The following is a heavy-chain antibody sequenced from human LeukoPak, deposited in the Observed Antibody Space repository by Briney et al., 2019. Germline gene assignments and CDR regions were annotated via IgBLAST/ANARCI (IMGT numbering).Heavy chain of an antibody. CDR1: GGSVSSGSYY. D-gene: IGHD5-12*01. CDR2: IYYSGST. V-gene: IGHV4-61*01. J-gene: IGHJ4*02. Sequence: SETLSLTCTVSGGSVSSGSYYWSWIRQPPGKGLEWIGYIYYSGSTSYNPSLKSRVTISVDTSKNQFSLKLSSVTAADTAVYYCARGVGDISRYYFDYWGQGTLVTVSS. CDR3: ARGVGDISRYYFDY.